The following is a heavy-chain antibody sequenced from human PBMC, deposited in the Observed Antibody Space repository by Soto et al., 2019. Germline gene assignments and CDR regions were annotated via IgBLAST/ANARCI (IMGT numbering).Heavy chain of an antibody. D-gene: IGHD4-17*01. Sequence: GASVEVSCKASGGTFSSYSISWVLQAPGQGLEWMGGIIPIFGTANYAQKFQGRVTITADESTSTAYMELSSLRSEDTAVYYCASGDHGDPRTFDYWGQGTLVTVSS. CDR2: IIPIFGTA. J-gene: IGHJ4*02. CDR3: ASGDHGDPRTFDY. CDR1: GGTFSSYS. V-gene: IGHV1-69*13.